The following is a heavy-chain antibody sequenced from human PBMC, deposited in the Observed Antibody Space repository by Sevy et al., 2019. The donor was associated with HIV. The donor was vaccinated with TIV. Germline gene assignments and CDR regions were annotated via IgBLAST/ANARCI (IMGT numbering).Heavy chain of an antibody. CDR2: ISYSGST. V-gene: IGHV4-31*03. CDR1: GGSISRGGYY. J-gene: IGHJ4*02. Sequence: SETLSLTCTVSGGSISRGGYYWSWIRQHPGKGLEWIGYISYSGSTSYIPSLKSRLTISVDTSKNQFSLRLTSVIAADTAVYYCAREMGDSWGQGILVTVSS. CDR3: AREMGDS.